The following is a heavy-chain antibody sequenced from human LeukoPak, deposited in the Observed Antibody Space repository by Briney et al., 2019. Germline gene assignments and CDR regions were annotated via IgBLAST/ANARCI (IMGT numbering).Heavy chain of an antibody. CDR2: INPSGDST. D-gene: IGHD2-15*01. CDR1: GYTFTSYY. J-gene: IGHJ4*02. V-gene: IGHV1-46*01. CDR3: ASSVVVVAATDY. Sequence: ASVKVSCKASGYTFTSYYMHWVRQAPGQGLEWMGIINPSGDSTSYAQKFQGRVTMTRDMSTSTVYMELSSLRSEDTAVYYCASSVVVVAATDYWGQGTLVTVSS.